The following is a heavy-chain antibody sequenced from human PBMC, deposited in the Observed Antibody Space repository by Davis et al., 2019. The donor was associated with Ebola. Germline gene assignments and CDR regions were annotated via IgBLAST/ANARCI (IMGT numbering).Heavy chain of an antibody. CDR2: ISAYKGNT. CDR1: GYTFTNYG. V-gene: IGHV1-18*01. J-gene: IGHJ6*02. Sequence: ASVKVSCKASGYTFTNYGVTWVRQAPGQGLEWMGWISAYKGNTNYAQKVQDRLTMTTDISTNTASMELRSLRPDDTAVYCCARPRQQLVPSYYFGMDVWGQGTTVTVSS. D-gene: IGHD6-13*01. CDR3: ARPRQQLVPSYYFGMDV.